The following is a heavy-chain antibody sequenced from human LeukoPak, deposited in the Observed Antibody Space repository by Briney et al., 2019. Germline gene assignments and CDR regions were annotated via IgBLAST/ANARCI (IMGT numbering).Heavy chain of an antibody. Sequence: GGSLTLSCAASGFSFSSYGMSWVRQAPGKGLEWISGISGSGGNTYYADSVKGRFFISRDNSKNTLYLQMNSLRAEDTAVYYCAKDRGFGVFFQYYFEYCGQGTLVTVSS. D-gene: IGHD3-10*01. CDR3: AKDRGFGVFFQYYFEY. CDR1: GFSFSSYG. CDR2: ISGSGGNT. V-gene: IGHV3-23*01. J-gene: IGHJ4*02.